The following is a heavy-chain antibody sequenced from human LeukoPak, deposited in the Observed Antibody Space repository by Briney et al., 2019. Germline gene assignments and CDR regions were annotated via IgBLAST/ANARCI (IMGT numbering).Heavy chain of an antibody. Sequence: ASVKVSCKASGYTFTSYAMNWVRQAPGQGLEWMGWINTYTGNPTYAQGFTGRFVFSLDTSVSTAYLQISSLKAEDTAVYYCARVHPFDWLLYETDYWGQGTLVTVSS. V-gene: IGHV7-4-1*02. CDR1: GYTFTSYA. D-gene: IGHD3-9*01. J-gene: IGHJ4*02. CDR3: ARVHPFDWLLYETDY. CDR2: INTYTGNP.